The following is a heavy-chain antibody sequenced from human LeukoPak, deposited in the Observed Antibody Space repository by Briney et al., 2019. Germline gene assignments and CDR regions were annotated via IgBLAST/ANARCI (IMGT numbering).Heavy chain of an antibody. V-gene: IGHV3-21*01. CDR2: ISSSSYR. Sequence: GGSLRLSCAASGFIFSGYSMNWVRQAPGKGLEWVSSISSSSYRYYEESVKGRFSISRDNARNSLYLQMNSLRAEDTAVYYCARDSPNEAILWWSIDYWGQGTLVTVSS. CDR3: ARDSPNEAILWWSIDY. J-gene: IGHJ4*02. CDR1: GFIFSGYS. D-gene: IGHD2-21*01.